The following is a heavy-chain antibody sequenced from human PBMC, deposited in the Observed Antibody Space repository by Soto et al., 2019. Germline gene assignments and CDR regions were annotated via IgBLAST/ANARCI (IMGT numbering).Heavy chain of an antibody. CDR1: GFTFSSYW. D-gene: IGHD2-2*02. Sequence: GGSLRLSCAASGFTFSSYWMHWVRQAPGKGLVWVSRINSDGSSTSYADSVKGRFTISRDNAKNTLYLQMNSLRAEDTAVYYCASIPGGYYYYYGMDVWGQGTTVTVSS. J-gene: IGHJ6*02. V-gene: IGHV3-74*01. CDR2: INSDGSST. CDR3: ASIPGGYYYYYGMDV.